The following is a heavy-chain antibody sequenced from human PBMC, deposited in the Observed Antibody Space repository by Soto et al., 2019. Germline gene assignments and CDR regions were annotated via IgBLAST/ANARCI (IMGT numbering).Heavy chain of an antibody. Sequence: GGSLRLSCAASGFTFSSYSMNWVRQAPGKGLEWVSSISSSSSYIYYADSVKGRFTISRDNAKNSLYLQMNSLRAEDTAVYYCARLYSVWFGELRDYYYGMDVWGQGTTVTVSS. J-gene: IGHJ6*02. D-gene: IGHD3-10*01. CDR1: GFTFSSYS. CDR3: ARLYSVWFGELRDYYYGMDV. V-gene: IGHV3-21*01. CDR2: ISSSSSYI.